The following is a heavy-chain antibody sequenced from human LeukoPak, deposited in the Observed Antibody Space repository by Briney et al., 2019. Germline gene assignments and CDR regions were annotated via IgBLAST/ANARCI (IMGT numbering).Heavy chain of an antibody. CDR3: ARVGSSSSLGFDY. Sequence: GRSLRLSCAASGFTFRSYGMHWVRQAPGKGLEWVAVIWYDGSNKYCADSVKGRFTISRDNSKNTLYLEMSCLRAEDTAVYYCARVGSSSSLGFDYWGQGTLVTVSS. CDR2: IWYDGSNK. CDR1: GFTFRSYG. V-gene: IGHV3-33*01. J-gene: IGHJ4*02. D-gene: IGHD6-6*01.